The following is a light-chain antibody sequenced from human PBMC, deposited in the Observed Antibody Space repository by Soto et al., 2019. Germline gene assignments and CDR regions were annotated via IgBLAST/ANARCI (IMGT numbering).Light chain of an antibody. CDR1: SLDVGSYNI. CDR2: DVA. Sequence: QSVLTRPRSVSQAPAQSVTTSRTGTSLDVGSYNIVAWHQQHPGKAPKLMIYDVAKQPSGVPDRFSGSKSVNTASLIIAGLQAEDEADYYCCTFAGRYSDVFGSGTKVTVL. J-gene: IGLJ1*01. CDR3: CTFAGRYSDV. V-gene: IGLV2-11*01.